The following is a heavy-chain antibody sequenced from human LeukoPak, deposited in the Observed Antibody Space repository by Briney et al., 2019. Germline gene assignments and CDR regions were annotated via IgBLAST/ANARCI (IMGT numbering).Heavy chain of an antibody. Sequence: SETLSLTCTVSGGSISSYWWSWIRQPPGKGLECIGYIYYSGSTNYNPSLKSRVTISVDTSKNQFSLRLSSVTAADTAVYYCARGSGVTPVDYWGQGTLVTVSS. CDR1: GGSISSYW. D-gene: IGHD4-11*01. V-gene: IGHV4-59*01. CDR3: ARGSGVTPVDY. CDR2: IYYSGST. J-gene: IGHJ4*02.